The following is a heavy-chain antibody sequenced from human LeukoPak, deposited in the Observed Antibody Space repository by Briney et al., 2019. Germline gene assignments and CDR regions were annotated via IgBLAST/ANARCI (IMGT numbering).Heavy chain of an antibody. CDR1: GYMFTGYY. V-gene: IGHV1-2*02. CDR2: INPNSGGT. Sequence: ASVKVSCRASGYMFTGYYMHWVRQAPGQGLEWMGWINPNSGGTNYAQKFQGRVTMTRDTSISTAYMDLNRLRSDDTAVYYCARVVAVTGTPVYYMDVWGKGTTVTVSS. D-gene: IGHD6-19*01. CDR3: ARVVAVTGTPVYYMDV. J-gene: IGHJ6*03.